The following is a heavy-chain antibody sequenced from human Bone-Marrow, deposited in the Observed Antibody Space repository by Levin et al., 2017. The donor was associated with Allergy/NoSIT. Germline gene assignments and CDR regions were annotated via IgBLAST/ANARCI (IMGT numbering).Heavy chain of an antibody. Sequence: PGGSLRLSCAASGFTFSSYAMSWVRQAPGKGLEWVSAISGSGGSTYYADSVKGRFTISRDNSKNTLYLQMNSLRAEDTAVYYCAKGLIVVVREPYDYWGQGTLVTVSS. CDR3: AKGLIVVVREPYDY. J-gene: IGHJ4*02. CDR2: ISGSGGST. V-gene: IGHV3-23*01. D-gene: IGHD3-22*01. CDR1: GFTFSSYA.